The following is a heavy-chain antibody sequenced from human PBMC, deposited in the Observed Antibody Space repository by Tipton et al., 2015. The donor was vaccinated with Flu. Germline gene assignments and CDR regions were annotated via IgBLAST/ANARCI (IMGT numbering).Heavy chain of an antibody. Sequence: AVSGFTFSDYYMSWVRQAPGKGLEWLSYISGSGTNIYYADSVKGRFTTSRDNAKNSLYLQMNSLRAEDTAVYYCARVPERNYVDRLDYWGQGTPVTVSS. J-gene: IGHJ4*02. V-gene: IGHV3-11*01. CDR3: ARVPERNYVDRLDY. CDR1: GFTFSDYY. CDR2: ISGSGTNI. D-gene: IGHD4-11*01.